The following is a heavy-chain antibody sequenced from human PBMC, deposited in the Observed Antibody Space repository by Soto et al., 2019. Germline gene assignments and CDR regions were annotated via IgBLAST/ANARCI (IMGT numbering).Heavy chain of an antibody. V-gene: IGHV4-39*01. D-gene: IGHD7-27*01. CDR1: GDSIGSSSYY. J-gene: IGHJ3*02. Sequence: SETLSLTCTVSGDSIGSSSYYWGWIRQPPGKGLEWIGSIYYSGSTYYNPSLKSRVTISVDTSKNQFSLKLSSVTAADTAVYYCARPPTANLDAFDIWGQGTMVTVSS. CDR3: ARPPTANLDAFDI. CDR2: IYYSGST.